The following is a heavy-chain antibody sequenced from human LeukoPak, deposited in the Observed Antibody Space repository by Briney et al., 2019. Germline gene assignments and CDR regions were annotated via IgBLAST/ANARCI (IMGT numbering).Heavy chain of an antibody. D-gene: IGHD3-3*01. J-gene: IGHJ6*02. CDR3: ARSQYYDFWSGYYNYYYYGMDV. Sequence: PGRSLTLSCAASGSTFSNYDTHWVSQAAGTCLEWVSVIGTAGNTYYADSVKGRFTISRENGKNSLYLQMNSLRAEDTAVYYCARSQYYDFWSGYYNYYYYGMDVWGQGTTVTVSS. CDR1: GSTFSNYD. CDR2: IGTAGNT. V-gene: IGHV3-13*04.